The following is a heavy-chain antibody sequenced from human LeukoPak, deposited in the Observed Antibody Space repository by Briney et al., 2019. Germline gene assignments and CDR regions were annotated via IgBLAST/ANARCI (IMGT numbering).Heavy chain of an antibody. D-gene: IGHD3-10*01. J-gene: IGHJ4*02. CDR2: INHSGST. Sequence: SETLSLTCAVYGGSFSGYYWSWIRQPPGKGLEWIGEINHSGSTNYNPSLKSRVTISVDKSKNQFSLKLSSVTAADTAVYYCARRGGMGYFDYWGQGTLVTVSS. V-gene: IGHV4-34*01. CDR3: ARRGGMGYFDY. CDR1: GGSFSGYY.